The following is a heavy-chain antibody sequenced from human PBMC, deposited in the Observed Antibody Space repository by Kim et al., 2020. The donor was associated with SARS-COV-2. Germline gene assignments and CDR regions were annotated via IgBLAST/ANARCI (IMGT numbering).Heavy chain of an antibody. D-gene: IGHD3-22*01. Sequence: SGPTLVKPTQTLTLTCTFSGFSLSTSGMCVSWIRQPPGKALEWLARIDWDDDKYYNTFLTSRLTISKDTSKNQVVLTMTNMDPVDTATYYCARIRVHYDSSGQIAGYFDYWGQGTLVTVSS. J-gene: IGHJ4*02. CDR1: GFSLSTSGMC. CDR2: IDWDDDK. V-gene: IGHV2-70*11. CDR3: ARIRVHYDSSGQIAGYFDY.